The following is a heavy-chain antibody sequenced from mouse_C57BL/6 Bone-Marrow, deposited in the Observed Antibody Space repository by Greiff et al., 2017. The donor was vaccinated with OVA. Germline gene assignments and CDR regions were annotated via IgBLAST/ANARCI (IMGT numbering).Heavy chain of an antibody. CDR1: GYTFTSYW. J-gene: IGHJ2*01. D-gene: IGHD1-1*01. V-gene: IGHV1-55*01. CDR2: IYPGSGST. CDR3: ARFYYYFDY. Sequence: QVPLQQPGAELVKPGASVKMSCKASGYTFTSYWITWVKQRPGQGLEWIGDIYPGSGSTNYNEKFKSKATLTVDTSSSTAYMQLSSLTSEDSAIYYCARFYYYFDYWGQGTTLTVSS.